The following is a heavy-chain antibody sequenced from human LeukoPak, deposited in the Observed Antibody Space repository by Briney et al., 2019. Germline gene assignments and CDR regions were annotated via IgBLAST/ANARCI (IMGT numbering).Heavy chain of an antibody. Sequence: SETLSLTCTVSGGSISSYYWSWIRQPPGKGLEWLGYIYDSGSTNYNPSLKSRVTMSVDTSKNQLSLKLSSVTAADTAVYYCARERRYYDSTGCYAANLDYWGQGTLVTVSS. CDR2: IYDSGST. V-gene: IGHV4-59*01. CDR3: ARERRYYDSTGCYAANLDY. D-gene: IGHD3-22*01. CDR1: GGSISSYY. J-gene: IGHJ4*02.